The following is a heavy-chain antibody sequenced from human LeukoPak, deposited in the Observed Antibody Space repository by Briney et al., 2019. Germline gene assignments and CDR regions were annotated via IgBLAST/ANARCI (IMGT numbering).Heavy chain of an antibody. CDR1: GFTVSSNY. D-gene: IGHD3-16*01. CDR3: ARGGWGRYFDY. J-gene: IGHJ4*02. CDR2: IYSGGST. Sequence: GGSLRLSCAASGFTVSSNYMSWVRQAPGKGLEWVSVIYSGGSTYYADSVTGRFTISRDNSKNTLYLQMNSLRAEDTAVYYCARGGWGRYFDYWGQGTLVTVSS. V-gene: IGHV3-66*02.